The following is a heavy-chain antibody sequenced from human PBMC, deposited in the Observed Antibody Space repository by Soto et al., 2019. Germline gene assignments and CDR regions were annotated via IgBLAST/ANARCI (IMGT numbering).Heavy chain of an antibody. D-gene: IGHD2-21*02. J-gene: IGHJ4*01. CDR2: IYYSGTT. CDR1: GGSISTSNYY. CDR3: GTFVVPARRLTDFDF. Sequence: PSETLSLTCTVSGGSISTSNYYWGWVRQPPGKGLDWIGNIYYSGTTYYNPSLKSRVTISVDTSKHQFSLKLNSVTAADTAVYYCGTFVVPARRLTDFDFWGPGTLVTVSS. V-gene: IGHV4-39*01.